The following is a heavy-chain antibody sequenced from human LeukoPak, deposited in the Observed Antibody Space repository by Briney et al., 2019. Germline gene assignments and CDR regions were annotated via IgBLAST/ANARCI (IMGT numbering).Heavy chain of an antibody. J-gene: IGHJ6*03. CDR1: GYTFTSYG. CDR2: ISAYNGNT. D-gene: IGHD2-2*01. Sequence: GASVKVSCKASGYTFTSYGISWVRQAPGQGLEWMGWISAYNGNTNYAQKLQGRVTMTTDTSTSTAYMELRSLRSDDTAVYYCAREVSTAAPYYYYYYYMDVWGKGTTVTVSS. CDR3: AREVSTAAPYYYYYYYMDV. V-gene: IGHV1-18*01.